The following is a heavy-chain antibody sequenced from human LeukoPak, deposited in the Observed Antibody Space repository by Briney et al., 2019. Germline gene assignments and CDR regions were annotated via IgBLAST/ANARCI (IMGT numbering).Heavy chain of an antibody. Sequence: PGGSLRLSCATSGFTFSSYTMKWVRHPPGRGLEWVSYISTSSGTMYYADSVKGRFTISRDNAKNSLYLQMNSLRAEDAAVYYCARDPGYFVGYWGQGTLVTVSS. CDR1: GFTFSSYT. CDR2: ISTSSGTM. J-gene: IGHJ4*02. CDR3: ARDPGYFVGY. D-gene: IGHD2/OR15-2a*01. V-gene: IGHV3-48*01.